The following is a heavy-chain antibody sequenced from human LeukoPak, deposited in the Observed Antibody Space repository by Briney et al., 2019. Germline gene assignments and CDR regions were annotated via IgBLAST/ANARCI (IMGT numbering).Heavy chain of an antibody. CDR2: INPSGGST. V-gene: IGHV1-46*03. D-gene: IGHD3-10*01. Sequence: GASVKVSCKASGYTFTSYYMHWVRQAPGPGPEWMGIINPSGGSTSYAQKFQGRVTMTRDTSTSTDYMELSSLRSEDTAVYYCARDVLLWFGEEDWFDPWGQGTLVTVSS. J-gene: IGHJ5*02. CDR1: GYTFTSYY. CDR3: ARDVLLWFGEEDWFDP.